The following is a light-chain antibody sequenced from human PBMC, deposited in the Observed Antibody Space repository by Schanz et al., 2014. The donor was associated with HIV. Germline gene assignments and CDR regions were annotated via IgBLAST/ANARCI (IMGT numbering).Light chain of an antibody. V-gene: IGKV3-20*01. CDR1: QSVRSSF. CDR2: GAS. J-gene: IGKJ1*01. CDR3: QQFNNWRGT. Sequence: EIVLTQSPGTLSLSPGERATLSCRASQSVRSSFLAWYQQKPGQAPRLLISGASSRATGIPDRFSGSGSGTEFTLTISSLQSEDFAVYYCQQFNNWRGTFGQGTKVEI.